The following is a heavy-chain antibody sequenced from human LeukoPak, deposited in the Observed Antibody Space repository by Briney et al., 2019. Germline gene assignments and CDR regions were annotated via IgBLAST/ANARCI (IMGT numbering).Heavy chain of an antibody. Sequence: PGGSLRLSCAASGFTFEDFGMSWVRQPPGKGLEWVSGINWSGDMTESADSVKGRFTISRDNAKNSLNLHMNSLRDEDTAVYYCVRVVSWGMSYYGSGSHKYYFDSRGQGVLVTVSS. CDR3: VRVVSWGMSYYGSGSHKYYFDS. V-gene: IGHV3-20*04. J-gene: IGHJ4*02. CDR2: INWSGDMT. D-gene: IGHD3-10*01. CDR1: GFTFEDFG.